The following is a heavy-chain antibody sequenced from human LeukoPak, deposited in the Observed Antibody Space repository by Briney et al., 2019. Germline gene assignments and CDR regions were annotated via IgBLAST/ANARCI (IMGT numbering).Heavy chain of an antibody. Sequence: ASVKVSCKVSGYTLTELSMHWVRQAPGKGLEWMGGFDPEDGETIDAQKFQGRVTMTEDTSTDTAYMELSSLRSEDTAVYYCATWRNYYDSSGSPPEYFQHWGQGTLVTVSS. CDR3: ATWRNYYDSSGSPPEYFQH. CDR2: FDPEDGET. CDR1: GYTLTELS. V-gene: IGHV1-24*01. D-gene: IGHD3-22*01. J-gene: IGHJ1*01.